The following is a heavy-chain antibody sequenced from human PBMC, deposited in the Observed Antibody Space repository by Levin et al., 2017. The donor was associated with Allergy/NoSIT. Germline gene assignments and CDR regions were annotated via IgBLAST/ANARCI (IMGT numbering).Heavy chain of an antibody. V-gene: IGHV1-8*01. D-gene: IGHD2-2*01. CDR1: GYTFTSYD. CDR2: MNPNSGNT. J-gene: IGHJ4*02. Sequence: PGGSLRLSCKASGYTFTSYDINWVRQATGQGLEWMGWMNPNSGNTGYAQKFQGRVTMTRNTSISTAYMELSSLRSEDTAVYYCARVPLCSSTSCYGGGFDYWGQGTLVTVSS. CDR3: ARVPLCSSTSCYGGGFDY.